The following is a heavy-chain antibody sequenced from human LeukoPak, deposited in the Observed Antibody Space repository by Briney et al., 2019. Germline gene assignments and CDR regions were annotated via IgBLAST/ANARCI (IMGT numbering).Heavy chain of an antibody. CDR2: ISDSGGST. V-gene: IGHV3-23*01. Sequence: GGSLRLSCAASGFTFSSYAMSWVRQAPGKGLEWVSSISDSGGSTYYTDSVKGRSTISRDNSKNTLYLQMNSLRAEDTAVYYCAKSPYGAGDIFDFWGQGTLVTVSS. CDR3: AKSPYGAGDIFDF. J-gene: IGHJ4*02. CDR1: GFTFSSYA. D-gene: IGHD2-15*01.